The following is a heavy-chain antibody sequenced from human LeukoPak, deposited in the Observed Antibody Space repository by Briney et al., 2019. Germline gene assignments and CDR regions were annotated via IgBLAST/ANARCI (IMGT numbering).Heavy chain of an antibody. CDR3: PSSKTYSRSWYYFDY. V-gene: IGHV1-18*01. Sequence: AAVNVSCKASGYTFTSYGISWVRQAAGQGLEWMGGISAYNGNTNYAQKLQGRVTMTTDTSTSTAYMELRSRRSDDTPVYYCPSSKTYSRSWYYFDYWGQGTLVTVSP. CDR1: GYTFTSYG. CDR2: ISAYNGNT. D-gene: IGHD6-13*01. J-gene: IGHJ4*02.